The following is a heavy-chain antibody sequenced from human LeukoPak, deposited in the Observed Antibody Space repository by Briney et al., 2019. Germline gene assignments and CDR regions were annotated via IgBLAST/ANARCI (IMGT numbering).Heavy chain of an antibody. V-gene: IGHV3-53*04. Sequence: GGSLRLSCAASGVAFSTYAMSWVRQAPGKGLEWVSVIYSGGSTYYADSVKGRFTISRHNSKNTLYLQMNSLRAEDTAVYYCARGPNGSGSYYVDYWGQGTLVTVSS. CDR2: IYSGGST. CDR3: ARGPNGSGSYYVDY. J-gene: IGHJ4*02. D-gene: IGHD3-10*01. CDR1: GVAFSTYA.